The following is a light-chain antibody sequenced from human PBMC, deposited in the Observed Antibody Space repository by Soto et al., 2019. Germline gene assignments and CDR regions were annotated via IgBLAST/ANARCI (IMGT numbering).Light chain of an antibody. J-gene: IGKJ1*01. CDR2: LAS. CDR3: MQTLQTWT. V-gene: IGKV2-28*01. Sequence: DIVMTQSPLSLPVTPGEPASISCRSSQSLLHSDGYNYLDWFLQKPGQSPQLLISLASNRASGVPDRFSGSGSGTDFTLKISRVEAEDVGVYYGMQTLQTWTFGQGTKVEIK. CDR1: QSLLHSDGYNY.